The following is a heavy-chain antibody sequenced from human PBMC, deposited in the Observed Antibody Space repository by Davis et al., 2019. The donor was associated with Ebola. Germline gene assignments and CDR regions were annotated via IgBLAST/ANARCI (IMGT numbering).Heavy chain of an antibody. J-gene: IGHJ4*02. D-gene: IGHD6-19*01. V-gene: IGHV3-74*01. Sequence: GESLKISCAASGFTFSSYAMHWVRQAPGKGLVWVSLIKSDGSSTRYADSVKGRFTISRDNAKNTLYLQMNSLRPEDTAVYYCARDIAVAGTIGFDYWGQGTLVTVSS. CDR1: GFTFSSYA. CDR3: ARDIAVAGTIGFDY. CDR2: IKSDGSST.